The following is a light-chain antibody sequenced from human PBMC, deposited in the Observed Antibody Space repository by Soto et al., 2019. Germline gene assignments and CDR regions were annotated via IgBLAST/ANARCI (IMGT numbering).Light chain of an antibody. CDR3: SSYTSINTLV. CDR1: SSDVGGYNY. Sequence: QSFLTQPASVSGSPGQSITISCTGTSSDVGGYNYVSWYQQHPGKAPKLMIYEVSNRPSGVSNRFSGSKSGNTASLTISGLQAEDEADYYCSSYTSINTLVFGTGTKATVL. CDR2: EVS. J-gene: IGLJ1*01. V-gene: IGLV2-14*01.